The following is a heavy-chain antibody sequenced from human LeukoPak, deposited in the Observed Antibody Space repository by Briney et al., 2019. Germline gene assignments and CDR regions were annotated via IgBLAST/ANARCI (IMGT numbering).Heavy chain of an antibody. CDR3: ARAAGYSSGWYVEPYYYGMDV. D-gene: IGHD6-19*01. J-gene: IGHJ6*02. Sequence: PSETLSLTCTVSGGSISSYYWSWIRQPPGKGLEWIGYIYYSGSTNYNPSLKSRVTISVDTSKNQFSLKLSSVTAADTAVYYCARAAGYSSGWYVEPYYYGMDVWGQGTTVTVSS. CDR2: IYYSGST. CDR1: GGSISSYY. V-gene: IGHV4-59*01.